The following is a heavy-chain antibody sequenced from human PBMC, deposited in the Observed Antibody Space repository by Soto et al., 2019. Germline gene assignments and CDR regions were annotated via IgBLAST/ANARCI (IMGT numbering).Heavy chain of an antibody. D-gene: IGHD6-13*01. CDR2: ISGSDDST. V-gene: IGHV3-23*01. J-gene: IGHJ4*02. CDR1: GFTFSSYA. Sequence: PGGSLRLSCAASGFTFSSYAMSWARQAPGKGLEWVSVISGSDDSTFYADSVKGRFTNSRDSSKNTLYLQMNSLRAEDTAVYYCAKLGQHLDIYFDYWGLGTLVTVSS. CDR3: AKLGQHLDIYFDY.